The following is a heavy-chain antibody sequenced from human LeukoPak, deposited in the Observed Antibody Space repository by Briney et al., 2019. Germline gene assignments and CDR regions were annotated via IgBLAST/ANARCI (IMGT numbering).Heavy chain of an antibody. J-gene: IGHJ4*02. D-gene: IGHD3-10*01. CDR3: TTYGSGNAHS. CDR1: GFSFSIYV. CDR2: IKSKKDGETT. Sequence: GGSLRLSCAASGFSFSIYVMSWVRQAPGKGLEWVCRIKSKKDGETTDYAAPVKGRFTISRDDSKNMLYLQMNSLKTEDTAVYYCTTYGSGNAHSWGQGTLVTVSS. V-gene: IGHV3-15*01.